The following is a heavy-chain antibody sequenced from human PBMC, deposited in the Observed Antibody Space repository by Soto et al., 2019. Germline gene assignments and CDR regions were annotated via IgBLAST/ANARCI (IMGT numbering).Heavy chain of an antibody. CDR2: ISGSSDVI. CDR1: GFTFTSYA. Sequence: PGGSLRLSCAVSGFTFTSYAMTWVRQPPGKGLEWVSSISGSSDVIYYADSVKGRSTMSRDNSKDTFYLQLNSLRVEDTGLYYCAKYRSTLSGAEGFDYWGQGALVTVSS. D-gene: IGHD2-2*01. V-gene: IGHV3-23*01. CDR3: AKYRSTLSGAEGFDY. J-gene: IGHJ4*02.